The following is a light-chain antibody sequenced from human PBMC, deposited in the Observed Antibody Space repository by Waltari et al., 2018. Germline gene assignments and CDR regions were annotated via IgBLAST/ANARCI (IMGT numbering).Light chain of an antibody. CDR1: QSVLYSSHNENY. CDR2: WGS. J-gene: IGKJ1*01. Sequence: DIVMTQSPDSLAVSLGERATINCKSSQSVLYSSHNENYLAWYQQKPGQPPKLLIIWGSTREAGVPDRVSGSGSGTDFTLTISSLQAEDVAVYYCQQYYNTPLTFGQGTKVEIK. V-gene: IGKV4-1*01. CDR3: QQYYNTPLT.